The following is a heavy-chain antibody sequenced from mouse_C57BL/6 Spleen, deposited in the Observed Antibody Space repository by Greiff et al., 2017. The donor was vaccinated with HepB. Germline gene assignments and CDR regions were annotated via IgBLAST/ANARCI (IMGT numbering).Heavy chain of an antibody. J-gene: IGHJ2*01. Sequence: QVQLQQSGAELVRPGTSVKVSCKASGYAFTNYLIEWVKQRPGQGLEWIGVINPGSGGTNYNEKFKGKATLTADESSSTAYMQLSSLTSEDSAVYFCARRRDYFDYWGQGTTRTVSS. CDR3: ARRRDYFDY. CDR2: INPGSGGT. CDR1: GYAFTNYL. V-gene: IGHV1-54*01.